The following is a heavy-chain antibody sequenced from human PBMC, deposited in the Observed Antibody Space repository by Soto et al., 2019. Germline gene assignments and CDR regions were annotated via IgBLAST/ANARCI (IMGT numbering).Heavy chain of an antibody. CDR2: ISGSGGST. CDR3: AKTPVVPAAIPFTGSFDY. CDR1: GFTFSSYA. D-gene: IGHD2-2*02. Sequence: RLSCAASGFTFSSYAMSWVRQAPGKGLEWVSAISGSGGSTYYADSVKGRFTISRDNSKNTLYLQMNSLRAEDTAVYYCAKTPVVPAAIPFTGSFDYWGQGTLVTVSS. J-gene: IGHJ4*02. V-gene: IGHV3-23*01.